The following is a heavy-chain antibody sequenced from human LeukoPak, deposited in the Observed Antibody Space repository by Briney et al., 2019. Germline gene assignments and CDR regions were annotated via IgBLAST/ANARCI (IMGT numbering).Heavy chain of an antibody. CDR3: ARDSSGYYLGGNY. J-gene: IGHJ4*02. CDR2: ISSSGSTI. D-gene: IGHD3-22*01. V-gene: IGHV3-48*03. CDR1: GFTFSSYG. Sequence: PGGSLRLSCAASGFTFSSYGMNWVRQAPGKGLEWVSYISSSGSTIYYADSVKGRFTISRDNAKNSLYLQMHSLRAEDTAVYYCARDSSGYYLGGNYWGQGTLVTVSS.